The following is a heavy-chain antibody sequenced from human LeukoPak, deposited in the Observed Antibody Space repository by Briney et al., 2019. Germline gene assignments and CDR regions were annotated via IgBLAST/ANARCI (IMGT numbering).Heavy chain of an antibody. V-gene: IGHV1-18*01. CDR3: ARADRYCSGGSCFPFDY. CDR1: GYTFTSYG. D-gene: IGHD2-15*01. CDR2: ISAYNGNT. J-gene: IGHJ4*02. Sequence: ASVKVSCKASGYTFTSYGISWVRQAPGQGLEWMGWISAYNGNTNYAQKLQGRVTMTTDTSTSTAYMELRSLRSDDTAVYYCARADRYCSGGSCFPFDYWGQGTLVTVSS.